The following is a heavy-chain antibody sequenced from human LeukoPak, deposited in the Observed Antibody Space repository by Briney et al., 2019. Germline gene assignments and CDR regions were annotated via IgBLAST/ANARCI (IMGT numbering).Heavy chain of an antibody. CDR2: IYYSGST. Sequence: PSETLSLTCSVSGGSISSYYWSWIRQPPGKGLEWIGYIYYSGSTSYHPSLKSRVTISIETSMNQFSLKLTSVTAADTAVYYCARGPWITGDFSFDYLGQGTLVTVSS. V-gene: IGHV4-59*01. D-gene: IGHD2-21*02. CDR1: GGSISSYY. CDR3: ARGPWITGDFSFDY. J-gene: IGHJ4*02.